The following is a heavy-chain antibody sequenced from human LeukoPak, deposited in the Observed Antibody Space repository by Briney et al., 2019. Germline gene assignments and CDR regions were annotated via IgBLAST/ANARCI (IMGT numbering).Heavy chain of an antibody. CDR3: VRDNPRCCGVVPVNIDDF. D-gene: IGHD2-15*01. J-gene: IGHJ4*02. Sequence: GGSLRLSCAASGFTFSRDSMNWVRQAPGKGLERISYISYDSAIKYYADSVRGRFTISRDNAKNSLSLQMHSLRAEDTAVYYCVRDNPRCCGVVPVNIDDFWGQGTLVTVSS. CDR1: GFTFSRDS. V-gene: IGHV3-48*01. CDR2: ISYDSAIK.